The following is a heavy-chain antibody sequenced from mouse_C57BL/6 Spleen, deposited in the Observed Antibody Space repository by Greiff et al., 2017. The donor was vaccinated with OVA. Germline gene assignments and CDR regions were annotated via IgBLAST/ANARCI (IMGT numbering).Heavy chain of an antibody. D-gene: IGHD1-1*01. CDR2: INPYNGGT. J-gene: IGHJ1*03. Sequence: EVQLQQSGPVLVKPGASVKMSCKASGYTFTDYYMNWVKQSHGKSLEWIGVINPYNGGTSYNQKFKGKGTLTVDKSSSTAYMELNILTSEDSAVYYWARNTVVARYFDVWGTGTTVTVSS. V-gene: IGHV1-19*01. CDR3: ARNTVVARYFDV. CDR1: GYTFTDYY.